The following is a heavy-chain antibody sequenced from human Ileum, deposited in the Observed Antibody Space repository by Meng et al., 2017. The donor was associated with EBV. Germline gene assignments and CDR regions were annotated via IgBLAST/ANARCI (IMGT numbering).Heavy chain of an antibody. CDR2: TYYRSKWYN. V-gene: IGHV6-1*01. Sequence: QVQPQPNDHGLVQPQQTLSLTCAISGDSVSRNSAAWNWIRPSPSRGLEWLGRTYYRSKWYNDYAVSVKSRITINPDTSKNQFSLQLNSVTPEDTAVYYCARDSSSSAYSPFDYWGQGTLVTVSS. CDR3: ARDSSSSAYSPFDY. D-gene: IGHD3-22*01. CDR1: GDSVSRNSAA. J-gene: IGHJ4*02.